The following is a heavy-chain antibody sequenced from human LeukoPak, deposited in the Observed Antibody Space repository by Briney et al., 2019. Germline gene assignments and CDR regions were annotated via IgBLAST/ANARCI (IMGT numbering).Heavy chain of an antibody. CDR1: GFTFSSYS. V-gene: IGHV3-21*01. J-gene: IGHJ3*02. CDR3: ARQRYCSSTSCPDAFDI. CDR2: ISSSSSYI. Sequence: GGSLRLSCAASGFTFSSYSMNWVRQAPGKGLEWVSSISSSSSYIYYADSVKGRFTISRGNAKNSPYLQMNSLRAEDTAVYYCARQRYCSSTSCPDAFDIWGQGTMVTVSS. D-gene: IGHD2-2*01.